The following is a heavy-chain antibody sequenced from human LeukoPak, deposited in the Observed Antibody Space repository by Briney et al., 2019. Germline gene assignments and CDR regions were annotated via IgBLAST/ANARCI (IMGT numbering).Heavy chain of an antibody. J-gene: IGHJ4*02. CDR1: GGSISSGDYY. CDR3: AKTTVTTSGILFDY. D-gene: IGHD4-17*01. Sequence: SQTLSLTCTVSGGSISSGDYYWRWIRQPPGKGLECIGYIYYSGSTYYNPSLKSRVTISVDTSKNQFSLKLSSVTAADTAVYYCAKTTVTTSGILFDYWGQGTLVTVSS. V-gene: IGHV4-30-4*08. CDR2: IYYSGST.